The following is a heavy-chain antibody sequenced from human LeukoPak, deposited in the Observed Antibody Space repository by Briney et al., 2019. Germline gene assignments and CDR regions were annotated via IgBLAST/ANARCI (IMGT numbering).Heavy chain of an antibody. V-gene: IGHV3-30*03. CDR1: GFTFSSYG. Sequence: GGSLRLSCAASGFTFSSYGMHWVRQAPGKGLEWVAVISYDGSNKYYADSVKGRFTISRDNSKNTLYLQMNSLRAEDTAVYYCARSYYYDSSHTVDYWGQGTLVTVSS. D-gene: IGHD3-22*01. J-gene: IGHJ4*02. CDR3: ARSYYYDSSHTVDY. CDR2: ISYDGSNK.